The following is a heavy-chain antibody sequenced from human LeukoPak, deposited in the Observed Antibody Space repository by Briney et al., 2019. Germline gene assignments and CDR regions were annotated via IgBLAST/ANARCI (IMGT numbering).Heavy chain of an antibody. CDR2: ISAYNGNT. J-gene: IGHJ6*02. D-gene: IGHD4-23*01. Sequence: GASVKVSCKASGYTFTSYGISWVRQAPGQGLEWMGWISAYNGNTNYAQKLQGRVTMTTDTSTSTAYMELRSLRSEDTAVYYCAKLTHLDTHSYYYGMDVWGQGTTVTVSS. V-gene: IGHV1-18*01. CDR3: AKLTHLDTHSYYYGMDV. CDR1: GYTFTSYG.